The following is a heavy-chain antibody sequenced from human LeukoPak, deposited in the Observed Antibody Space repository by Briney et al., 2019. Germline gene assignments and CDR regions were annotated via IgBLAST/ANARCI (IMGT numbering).Heavy chain of an antibody. Sequence: GESLKISCKGSGYSFTTYWIGWVRQMPGKGLEWMGIIYPGDSDTRHSPSFQGQVTISADKSISTAYLQWSSLKASDTAMYYCARRPKRGFVLMVYANSDGMNNAFDIWGQGTMVTVSS. J-gene: IGHJ3*02. V-gene: IGHV5-51*01. CDR2: IYPGDSDT. D-gene: IGHD2-8*01. CDR3: ARRPKRGFVLMVYANSDGMNNAFDI. CDR1: GYSFTTYW.